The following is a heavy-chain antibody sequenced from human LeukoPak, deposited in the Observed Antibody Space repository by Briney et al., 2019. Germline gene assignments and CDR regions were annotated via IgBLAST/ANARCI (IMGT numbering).Heavy chain of an antibody. V-gene: IGHV3-48*01. Sequence: GGSLRLSCAASGFTFSSYSMNWVRQAPGKGLEWVSYISSSSSTIYYADSVKGRFTISRDNAKNSLYLQMNSLRAEDTAVYYCTSWGDTTAEYFQRWGQGTLVTVSS. D-gene: IGHD2-21*02. J-gene: IGHJ1*01. CDR2: ISSSSSTI. CDR1: GFTFSSYS. CDR3: TSWGDTTAEYFQR.